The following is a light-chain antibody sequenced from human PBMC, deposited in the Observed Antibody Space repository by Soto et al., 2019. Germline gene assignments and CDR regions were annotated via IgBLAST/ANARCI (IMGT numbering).Light chain of an antibody. Sequence: DIPMTQSPSTLSASVGDRVIITCRTSESFNTWVAWYQQKPGRAPKLLIYDASRLESGVPSRFSGSGSGTEFTLTISSLQPDDFATYYRQLYNYYFGPGTKVDIK. CDR1: ESFNTW. V-gene: IGKV1-5*01. CDR2: DAS. CDR3: QLYNYY. J-gene: IGKJ3*01.